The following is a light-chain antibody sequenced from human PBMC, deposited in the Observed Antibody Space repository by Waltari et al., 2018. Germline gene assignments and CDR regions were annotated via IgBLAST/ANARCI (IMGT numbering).Light chain of an antibody. CDR3: QHYVSLPGT. Sequence: EIVLTQSPGTLSLSPGERATLSCRASQSLSIYLAWYQQKPGRAPRLLFYHASGRATGVPDRFSGSGSGTDFSLTISRLEPEDFAVYYCQHYVSLPGTFGQGTKVEIK. CDR2: HAS. CDR1: QSLSIY. V-gene: IGKV3-20*01. J-gene: IGKJ1*01.